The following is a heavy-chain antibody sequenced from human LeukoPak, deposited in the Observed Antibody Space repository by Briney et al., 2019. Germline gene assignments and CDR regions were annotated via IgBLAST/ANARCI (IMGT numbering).Heavy chain of an antibody. CDR2: IYYSGST. V-gene: IGHV4-39*01. Sequence: SETLSLTCTVSGGSISSSSYYWGWIRQPPGKGLEWIGSIYYSGSTYYNPSLKSRVTISVDTSKNQFSLKLSSVTAADTAVYYCARLGGIAAAGDYWGQGTLVTVSS. CDR3: ARLGGIAAAGDY. D-gene: IGHD6-13*01. CDR1: GGSISSSSYY. J-gene: IGHJ4*02.